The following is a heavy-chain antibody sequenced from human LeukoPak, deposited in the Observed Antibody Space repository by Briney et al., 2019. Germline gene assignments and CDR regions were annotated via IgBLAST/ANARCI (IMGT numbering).Heavy chain of an antibody. Sequence: ASVKVSCKASGYTFTSYGISWVRQAPGQGLEWMGWINPNSGGTNYAQKFQGRVTMTRDTSTSTVYMELSSLRSEDTAVYYCARGTPDYYDSSGYQGLDYWGQGTLVTVSS. V-gene: IGHV1-18*01. CDR1: GYTFTSYG. CDR2: INPNSGGT. D-gene: IGHD3-22*01. CDR3: ARGTPDYYDSSGYQGLDY. J-gene: IGHJ4*02.